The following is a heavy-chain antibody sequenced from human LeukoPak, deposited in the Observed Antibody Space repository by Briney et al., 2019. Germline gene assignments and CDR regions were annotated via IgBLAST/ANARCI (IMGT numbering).Heavy chain of an antibody. CDR2: IKEDGSEK. CDR1: GFTFSTYL. CDR3: ARAVANIETGVYHNYMDV. D-gene: IGHD6-19*01. V-gene: IGHV3-7*01. J-gene: IGHJ6*03. Sequence: PGGSLRLSCAASGFTFSTYLMSWVRQAPGKGLEWVATIKEDGSEKYYADSVKGRFIISRDNSKNSLNLQMSSLRGEDTAVYYCARAVANIETGVYHNYMDVWGRGTTVTVSS.